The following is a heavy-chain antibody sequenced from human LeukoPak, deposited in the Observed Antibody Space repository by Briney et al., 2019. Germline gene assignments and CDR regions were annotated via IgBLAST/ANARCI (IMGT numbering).Heavy chain of an antibody. CDR2: IYHSENT. Sequence: SETLSLTCTVSGGSISSYYWSWIRQPPGKGLEWIGYIYHSENTNYSPSLKSRVTISVDTSKNQFSLKLSSVTAADTAVYYCARRGGWFGAFDIWGQGTMVTVSS. D-gene: IGHD3-10*01. CDR1: GGSISSYY. V-gene: IGHV4-59*01. CDR3: ARRGGWFGAFDI. J-gene: IGHJ3*02.